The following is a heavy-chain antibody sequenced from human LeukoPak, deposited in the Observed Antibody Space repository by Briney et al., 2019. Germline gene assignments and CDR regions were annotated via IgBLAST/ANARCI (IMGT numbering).Heavy chain of an antibody. V-gene: IGHV3-48*04. CDR1: GFTFSSYS. CDR2: ISSSTTI. Sequence: GGSLRLSCAASGFTFSSYSMNWVRQAPGKGLEWVSYISSSTTIYYADSVKGRFTISRDNAKNTLYLQMNSLRAEDTAVYYCARGRAGNYYNHNDYWGQGTLVTVSS. D-gene: IGHD3-10*01. J-gene: IGHJ4*01. CDR3: ARGRAGNYYNHNDY.